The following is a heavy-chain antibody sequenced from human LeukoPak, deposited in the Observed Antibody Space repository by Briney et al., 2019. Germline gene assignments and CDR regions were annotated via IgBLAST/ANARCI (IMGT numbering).Heavy chain of an antibody. Sequence: GGSLRLSCAASGFTFSDYYMSWIRQAPGKGLEWVSYISSSGSTIYYADSVKGRFTISRDNSKNTLYLQMNSLRAEDTAVYYCAKDRRRAVAGHSDYWGQGTLVTVSS. CDR3: AKDRRRAVAGHSDY. D-gene: IGHD6-19*01. CDR1: GFTFSDYY. CDR2: ISSSGSTI. J-gene: IGHJ4*02. V-gene: IGHV3-11*01.